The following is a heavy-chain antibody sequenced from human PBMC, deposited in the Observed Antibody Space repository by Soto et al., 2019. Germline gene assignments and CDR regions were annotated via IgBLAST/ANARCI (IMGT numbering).Heavy chain of an antibody. CDR3: TRDPRLADF. Sequence: GGSLRLSCAASVLPFSDHYMTWIRQAPGKGLEWISYIDGSGNIINYADSVKGRFTISRDNAKNSLYLQMNSLRDEDTAVYYCTRDPRLADFLGQGTLVTVSS. CDR2: IDGSGNII. J-gene: IGHJ4*02. V-gene: IGHV3-11*01. CDR1: VLPFSDHY.